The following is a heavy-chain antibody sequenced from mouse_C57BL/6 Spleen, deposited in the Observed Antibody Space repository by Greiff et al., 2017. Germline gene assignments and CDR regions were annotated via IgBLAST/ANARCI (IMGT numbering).Heavy chain of an antibody. CDR2: IYPGNSDT. J-gene: IGHJ2*01. Sequence: EVQLQQSGTVLARPGASVKMSCKTSGYTFTSYWMHWVKQRPGQGLEWIGAIYPGNSDTSYNQKFKGKAKLTAVTSASTAYMELSSLTNEDSAVYYCTIPTVVEGDFDYWGQGTTLTVSS. V-gene: IGHV1-5*01. CDR3: TIPTVVEGDFDY. D-gene: IGHD1-1*01. CDR1: GYTFTSYW.